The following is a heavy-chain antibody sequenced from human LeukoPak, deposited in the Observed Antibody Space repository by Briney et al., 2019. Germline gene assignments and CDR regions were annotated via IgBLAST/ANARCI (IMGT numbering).Heavy chain of an antibody. V-gene: IGHV3-20*04. CDR2: INWNGGST. CDR1: GFTFDDYG. Sequence: GGSLRLSCAASGFTFDDYGMSWVRHAPGKGLEWVSGINWNGGSTGYADSVKGRFTISRDNAKNSLYLQMNSLRAEDTALYYCARGRGGVGATSFDYWGQGTLVTVSS. D-gene: IGHD1-26*01. J-gene: IGHJ4*02. CDR3: ARGRGGVGATSFDY.